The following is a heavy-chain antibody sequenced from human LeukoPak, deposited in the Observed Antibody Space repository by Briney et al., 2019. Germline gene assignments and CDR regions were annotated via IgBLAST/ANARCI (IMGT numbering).Heavy chain of an antibody. CDR2: IYTSGST. Sequence: TASQTLSLTCTVSGGSISSGSYYWSWIRQPAGKGLEWIGRIYTSGSTNYNPSLKSRVTISVDTSKNQFSLKLSSVTAADTAVYYCARDHQRFLEWNHAFDIWGQGTMVTVSS. J-gene: IGHJ3*02. V-gene: IGHV4-61*02. CDR1: GGSISSGSYY. CDR3: ARDHQRFLEWNHAFDI. D-gene: IGHD3-3*01.